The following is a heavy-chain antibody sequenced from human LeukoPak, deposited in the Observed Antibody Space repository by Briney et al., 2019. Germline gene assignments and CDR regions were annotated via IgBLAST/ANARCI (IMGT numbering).Heavy chain of an antibody. CDR3: AKGLVASRTYYYDSSGYYFDY. V-gene: IGHV3-23*01. J-gene: IGHJ4*02. CDR1: GFTFSSYA. Sequence: GGSLRLSCAASGFTFSSYAMSWVRQAPGKGLEWVSAISGSGGSTYYADSVKSRFTISRDNSKNTLYLQMNSLRAEDTAVYYCAKGLVASRTYYYDSSGYYFDYWGQGTLVTVSS. D-gene: IGHD3-22*01. CDR2: ISGSGGST.